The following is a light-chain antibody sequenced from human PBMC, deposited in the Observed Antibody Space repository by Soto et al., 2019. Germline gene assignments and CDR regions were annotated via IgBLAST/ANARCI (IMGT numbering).Light chain of an antibody. Sequence: AIQMTQSPSSLSASTGDRVTISCRASQGISSYLAWYQKTPGKAPKLLIYAASTLQSGVPSRFSGSGSGTDFTLTISYLQSEDFATYYCQQYYSYPRAFGQGTKVDIK. CDR1: QGISSY. V-gene: IGKV1-8*01. J-gene: IGKJ1*01. CDR3: QQYYSYPRA. CDR2: AAS.